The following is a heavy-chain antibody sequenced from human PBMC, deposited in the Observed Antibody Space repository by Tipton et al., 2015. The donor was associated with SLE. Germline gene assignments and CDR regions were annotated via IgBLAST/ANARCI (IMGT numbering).Heavy chain of an antibody. CDR2: INQDESAK. CDR3: AREVPGGANYFDY. D-gene: IGHD3-10*01. Sequence: SLRLFCAAFGFTFSTYWMSWVRQAPGKGLEWVANINQDESAKYYVDSVKGRFTISRDNAENSLYLQMNSLRGEDTAVYHCAREVPGGANYFDYWGQGALVTVSS. V-gene: IGHV3-7*01. J-gene: IGHJ4*02. CDR1: GFTFSTYW.